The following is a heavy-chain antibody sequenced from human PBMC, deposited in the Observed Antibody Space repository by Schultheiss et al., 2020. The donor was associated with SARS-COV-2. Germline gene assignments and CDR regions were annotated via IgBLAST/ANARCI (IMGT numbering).Heavy chain of an antibody. CDR1: GLTFSSYT. V-gene: IGHV4-59*01. Sequence: GSLRLSCAASGLTFSSYTMSWIRQPPGKGLEWIGYIYYSGSTNYNPSLKSRVTISVDTSKNQFSLKLSSVTAADTAVYYCARVLSGWYYFDYWGQGTLVTVSS. CDR3: ARVLSGWYYFDY. D-gene: IGHD6-19*01. CDR2: IYYSGST. J-gene: IGHJ4*02.